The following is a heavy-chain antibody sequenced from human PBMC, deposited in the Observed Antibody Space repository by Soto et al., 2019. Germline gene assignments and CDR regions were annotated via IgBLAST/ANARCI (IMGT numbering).Heavy chain of an antibody. D-gene: IGHD3-10*01. Sequence: QVQIVQSGAEVKKPGASVKVSCKASGYTFTSYAMHWVRQAPGQRLEWMGWINAGNGNTKYSQKLQGRVTITRDTSASTAYMELSSLRSEDTAVYCCAREFPMVRGVKGDYWGQGTLVTVSS. CDR1: GYTFTSYA. CDR2: INAGNGNT. V-gene: IGHV1-3*01. CDR3: AREFPMVRGVKGDY. J-gene: IGHJ4*02.